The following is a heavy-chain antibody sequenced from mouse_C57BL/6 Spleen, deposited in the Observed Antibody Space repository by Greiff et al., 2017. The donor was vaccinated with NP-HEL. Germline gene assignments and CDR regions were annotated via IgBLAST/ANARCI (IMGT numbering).Heavy chain of an antibody. Sequence: EVKVVESGGGLVKPGGSLKLSCAASGFTFSDYGMHWVRQAPEKGLEWVAYISSGSSTIYYADTVKGRFTISRDNAKNTLFLQMTSLRSEDTAMYYCAKTMVTTTYYAMDYWGQGTSVTVSS. CDR1: GFTFSDYG. CDR3: AKTMVTTTYYAMDY. J-gene: IGHJ4*01. V-gene: IGHV5-17*01. D-gene: IGHD2-1*01. CDR2: ISSGSSTI.